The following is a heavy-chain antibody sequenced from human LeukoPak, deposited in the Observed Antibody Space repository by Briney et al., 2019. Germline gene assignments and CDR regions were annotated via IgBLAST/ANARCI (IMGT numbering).Heavy chain of an antibody. V-gene: IGHV1-18*01. CDR2: ISAYNGNT. J-gene: IGHJ4*02. Sequence: ASVKVSCKASGYTFTSYGISWVRQAPGQGLEWMGWISAYNGNTNYAQKLQGRVTMTTDTSTSTAYMELRSLRSDDTAVYYCARTAIAAAGTSLFDYWGQGTLVTVSS. D-gene: IGHD6-13*01. CDR1: GYTFTSYG. CDR3: ARTAIAAAGTSLFDY.